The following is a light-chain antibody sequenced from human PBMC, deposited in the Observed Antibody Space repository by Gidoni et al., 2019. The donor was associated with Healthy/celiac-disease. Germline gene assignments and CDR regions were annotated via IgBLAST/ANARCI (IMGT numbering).Light chain of an antibody. CDR2: DVS. CDR1: SSDVGGYNY. V-gene: IGLV2-11*01. CDR3: CSYAGSYTRYV. Sequence: QSALTQPRSVPGSPGQSVTISCTGTSSDVGGYNYVSWYQQHPGKAPNLMIYDVSKRPSGVPDRFSGSKSGNTASLTISGLQAEDEADYYCCSYAGSYTRYVFGTGTKVTVL. J-gene: IGLJ1*01.